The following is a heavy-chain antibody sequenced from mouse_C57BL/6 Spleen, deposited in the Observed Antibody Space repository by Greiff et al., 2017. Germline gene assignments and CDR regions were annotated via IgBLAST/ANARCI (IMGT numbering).Heavy chain of an antibody. Sequence: EVQGVESGGGLVQPGGSMKLPCVASGFTFSNYWMNWVRQSPEKGLEWVAQIRLKSDNYATHYAESVKGRFTISRDDSKSSVYLQMNNLRAEDTGIYYCTAMVRAMDYWGQGTSVTVSS. V-gene: IGHV6-3*01. CDR1: GFTFSNYW. CDR3: TAMVRAMDY. CDR2: IRLKSDNYAT. J-gene: IGHJ4*01. D-gene: IGHD2-2*01.